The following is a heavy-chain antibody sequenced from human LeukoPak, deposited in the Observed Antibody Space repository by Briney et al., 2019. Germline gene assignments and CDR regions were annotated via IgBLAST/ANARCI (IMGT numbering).Heavy chain of an antibody. Sequence: PGGSLRLSCAASGFTFSNYWMNWVRQAPGKGLEWVANIKQDGSDKYYVDSVRGRFIISRDNAQNSPYLQMSSLRAEDTAVYYCARDYGDYWGQGTLVTVSS. CDR2: IKQDGSDK. CDR1: GFTFSNYW. V-gene: IGHV3-7*01. CDR3: ARDYGDY. J-gene: IGHJ4*02. D-gene: IGHD4-17*01.